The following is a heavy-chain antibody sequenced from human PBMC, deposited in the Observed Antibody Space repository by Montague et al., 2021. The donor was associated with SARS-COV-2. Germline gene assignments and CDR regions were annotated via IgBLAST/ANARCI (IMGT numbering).Heavy chain of an antibody. CDR3: ARVLVVTYYGMDV. D-gene: IGHD3-22*01. CDR2: ISSSGSTI. Sequence: SLRLSCAASGFTFSSYEMNWVLQAPGKGLEWVSYISSSGSTIYYADSVKGRFTISRDNAKNSLYLQMNSLRAEDTAVYYCARVLVVTYYGMDVWGQGTAVTVSS. V-gene: IGHV3-48*03. J-gene: IGHJ6*02. CDR1: GFTFSSYE.